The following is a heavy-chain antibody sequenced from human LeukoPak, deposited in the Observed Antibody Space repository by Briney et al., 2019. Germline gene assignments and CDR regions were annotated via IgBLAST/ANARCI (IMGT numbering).Heavy chain of an antibody. Sequence: SVTVSCKASGGTFSSYAISWVRQAPEQGLEWMGGIIPIFGTANYAQKFQGRVTITADESTSTAYMELSSLRSEDTAVYYCTRGFTMVRGVITDYYYGMDVWGKGTTVTVSS. CDR2: IIPIFGTA. CDR3: TRGFTMVRGVITDYYYGMDV. D-gene: IGHD3-10*01. CDR1: GGTFSSYA. V-gene: IGHV1-69*13. J-gene: IGHJ6*04.